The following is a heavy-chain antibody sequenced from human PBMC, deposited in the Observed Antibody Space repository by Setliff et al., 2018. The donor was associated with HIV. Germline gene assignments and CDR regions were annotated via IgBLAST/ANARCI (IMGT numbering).Heavy chain of an antibody. CDR3: ARWVEYISSSGPLYYNYYMDV. V-gene: IGHV1-69*13. CDR1: GGTFRKYS. D-gene: IGHD6-6*01. Sequence: SVKVSCKASGGTFRKYSISWVRQAPGQGLEWMGGLIPIFGAANYAQRFQGRVTITADESTSTAYMELSSLRSEDTAVYYCARWVEYISSSGPLYYNYYMDVWGKGTTVTVSS. CDR2: LIPIFGAA. J-gene: IGHJ6*03.